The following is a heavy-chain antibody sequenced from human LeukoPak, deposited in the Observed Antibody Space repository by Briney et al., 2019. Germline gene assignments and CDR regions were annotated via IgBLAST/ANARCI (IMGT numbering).Heavy chain of an antibody. CDR3: AKSISSSWSPFN. CDR1: GFTFSSYA. J-gene: IGHJ4*02. D-gene: IGHD6-13*01. V-gene: IGHV3-23*01. Sequence: GGSLRLSCEASGFTFSSYAMNWVRQAPGEGLEWVSAISGSGGNTNYADSVKGRFTISRDNSKNTLYLQMNSLRAEDTAVYYCAKSISSSWSPFNWGQGTLVTVSS. CDR2: ISGSGGNT.